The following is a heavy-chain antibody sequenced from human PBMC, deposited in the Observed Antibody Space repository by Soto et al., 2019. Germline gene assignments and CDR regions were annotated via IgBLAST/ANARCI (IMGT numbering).Heavy chain of an antibody. Sequence: SETLSLTCTVSGGSISSSSYYWGWIRQPPGKGLEWIGSIYYSGSTYYNPSLKSRVTISVDTSKNQFSLKLSSVTAADTAVYYCARDRVVPANVVVKNRYNWFDPWGQGTLVTVSS. J-gene: IGHJ5*02. V-gene: IGHV4-39*02. CDR3: ARDRVVPANVVVKNRYNWFDP. CDR2: IYYSGST. CDR1: GGSISSSSYY. D-gene: IGHD2-2*01.